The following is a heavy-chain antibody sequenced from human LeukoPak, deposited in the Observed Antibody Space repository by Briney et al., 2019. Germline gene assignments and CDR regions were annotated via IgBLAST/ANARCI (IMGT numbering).Heavy chain of an antibody. CDR1: GFTFSSYA. D-gene: IGHD2-2*02. CDR2: ISGSGGST. CDR3: AKGPLSYYCSSTSCYTNY. J-gene: IGHJ4*02. Sequence: GGSMRLSCAASGFTFSSYAMSWVRPAPGKGLEWVSAISGSGGSTYYADSVKGRFTISRDNSKNTLYLQMNSLRAEDTAVYYCAKGPLSYYCSSTSCYTNYWGQGTLVTVSS. V-gene: IGHV3-23*01.